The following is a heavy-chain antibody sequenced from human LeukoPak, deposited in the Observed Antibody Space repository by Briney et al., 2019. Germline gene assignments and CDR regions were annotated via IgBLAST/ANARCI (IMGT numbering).Heavy chain of an antibody. CDR3: ARAAHYYYYLDV. CDR1: GYTFTSYY. J-gene: IGHJ6*03. CDR2: INPNSGGT. Sequence: ASVKVSCKASGYTFTSYYMHWVRQAPGQGLEWMGWINPNSGGTNYAQKFQGRVTMTRDTSISTAYMELSRLKSDGTAVYYCARAAHYYYYLDVWGKGTTVTVS. V-gene: IGHV1-2*02.